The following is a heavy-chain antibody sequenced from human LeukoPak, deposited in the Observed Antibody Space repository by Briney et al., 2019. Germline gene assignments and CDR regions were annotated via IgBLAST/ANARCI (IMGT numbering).Heavy chain of an antibody. V-gene: IGHV4-34*01. Sequence: PSETLSLTCAVYGGSFSGYYWSWIRQPPGKGLEWIGEINHSGSTNYNPSLKSRVTISVDTSKNQFSLKLSSVTAADTAVYYCARGWRVRRYYFDYWGQGTLVTVSS. CDR2: INHSGST. J-gene: IGHJ4*02. D-gene: IGHD1-1*01. CDR3: ARGWRVRRYYFDY. CDR1: GGSFSGYY.